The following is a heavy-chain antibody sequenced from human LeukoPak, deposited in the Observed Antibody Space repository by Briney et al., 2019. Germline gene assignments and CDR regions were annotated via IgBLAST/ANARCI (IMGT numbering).Heavy chain of an antibody. CDR3: AKFVEYSDFGSGYSDYFDS. J-gene: IGHJ4*02. Sequence: PGGSLRLSCAASGFTFSSYSMNWVRQAPGKGLEWVSAISGSGGSTYYADSVKGRFTISRDNSKNTLYLQMNSLRAEDTAVYYCAKFVEYSDFGSGYSDYFDSGGQGTLVHVS. D-gene: IGHD3-3*01. V-gene: IGHV3-23*01. CDR2: ISGSGGST. CDR1: GFTFSSYS.